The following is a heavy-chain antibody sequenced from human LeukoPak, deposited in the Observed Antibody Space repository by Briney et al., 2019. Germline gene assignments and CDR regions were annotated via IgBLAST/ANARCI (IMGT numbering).Heavy chain of an antibody. Sequence: GGSLRLSCAASGFTLSSYSMNWVRQAPGKGLEWVSYINSGSNTIYYADSVTGRVTVSRANSKNTLYLQMNSLRADDTAVYYCARTHSGYDSAGRRYFQYWGQGTLVTVSS. J-gene: IGHJ1*01. D-gene: IGHD5-12*01. CDR1: GFTLSSYS. CDR2: INSGSNTI. V-gene: IGHV3-48*01. CDR3: ARTHSGYDSAGRRYFQY.